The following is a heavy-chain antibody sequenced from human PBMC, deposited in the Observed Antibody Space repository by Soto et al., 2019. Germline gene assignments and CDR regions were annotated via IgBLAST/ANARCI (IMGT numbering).Heavy chain of an antibody. D-gene: IGHD4-17*01. CDR2: INPGGVST. Sequence: QVQLVQSGAEVKKPGASVEVSCKASGYTFTTYYIHWVRHAPGQGLEWMGVINPGGVSTKYAEKFQDRVTMTSETSTSTVYMDLSSLRSEDTAVYFCARGGNGDNVGYWYFDLWGRGTLVTVSP. J-gene: IGHJ2*01. CDR3: ARGGNGDNVGYWYFDL. V-gene: IGHV1-46*01. CDR1: GYTFTTYY.